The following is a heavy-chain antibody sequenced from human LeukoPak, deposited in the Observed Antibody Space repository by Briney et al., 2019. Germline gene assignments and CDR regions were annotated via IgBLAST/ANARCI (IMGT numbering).Heavy chain of an antibody. V-gene: IGHV3-7*01. J-gene: IGHJ4*02. CDR2: IKQDGSEK. CDR1: GFTFSSYW. CDR3: ARDSSSWYDNFDY. D-gene: IGHD6-13*01. Sequence: PGGSLRLSCAASGFTFSSYWMSWVRQAPGKGLEWVANIKQDGSEKYYVDSVKGRFTISRDNAKNSLYLQMNSLRAEDTAVYYCARDSSSWYDNFDYWGQGTLVTVSS.